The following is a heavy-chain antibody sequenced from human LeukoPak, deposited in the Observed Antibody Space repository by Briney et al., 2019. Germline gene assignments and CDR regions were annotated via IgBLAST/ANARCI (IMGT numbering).Heavy chain of an antibody. V-gene: IGHV3-30*03. CDR3: ARAVCSGGSCYYGVNWFDP. J-gene: IGHJ5*02. CDR2: ISYDGSNK. Sequence: GGSLRLSCAASGFTFSSYGMHWVRQAPGKGLEWVAVISYDGSNKYYADSVKGRFTISRDNSKNTLYLQMNSLRAEDTAVYYCARAVCSGGSCYYGVNWFDPWGQGTLVTVSS. D-gene: IGHD2-15*01. CDR1: GFTFSSYG.